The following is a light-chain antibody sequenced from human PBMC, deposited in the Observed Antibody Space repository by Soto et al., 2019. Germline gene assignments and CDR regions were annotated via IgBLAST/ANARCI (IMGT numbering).Light chain of an antibody. CDR3: SSYTTISTLV. J-gene: IGLJ1*01. Sequence: QSALTQPVSVSWSPGQSITISCTGTSTDIGGYNYVSWYQQYPGKAPKLMIYEVSNRPSGVPNRFSGSKAGNAASLTISGLQAEDEADYYCSSYTTISTLVLGPGNQVTVL. CDR1: STDIGGYNY. CDR2: EVS. V-gene: IGLV2-14*01.